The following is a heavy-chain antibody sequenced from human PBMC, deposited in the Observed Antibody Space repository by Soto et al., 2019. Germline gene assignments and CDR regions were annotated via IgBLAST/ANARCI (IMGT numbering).Heavy chain of an antibody. CDR1: GGSFSGYY. Sequence: SETLSLTCAVYGGSFSGYYWSWIRQPPGKGLEWIGEINHSGSTNYNPSLKSRVTISVDTSKNQFSLKLSSVTAADTAVYYCARVRSQGYGSGSYYYYYYGMDVWGQGTTVTVS. J-gene: IGHJ6*02. D-gene: IGHD3-10*01. V-gene: IGHV4-34*01. CDR3: ARVRSQGYGSGSYYYYYYGMDV. CDR2: INHSGST.